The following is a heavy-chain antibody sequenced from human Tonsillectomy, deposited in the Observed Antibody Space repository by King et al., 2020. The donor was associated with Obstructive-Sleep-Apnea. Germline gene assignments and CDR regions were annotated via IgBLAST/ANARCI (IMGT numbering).Heavy chain of an antibody. CDR1: GFTVSNVW. CDR3: TTHCWSAYSVYFDY. D-gene: IGHD3-3*02. J-gene: IGHJ4*02. Sequence: VQLVESGGDLVKPGGSLRLSCAASGFTVSNVWMSWVRQAPGKGLEWVGRIKSKTDDETTDYAAPVKGRFTISRDDSKNTLFLQMNSLTTEDTAVYFCTTHCWSAYSVYFDYWGQGTLVTVSS. V-gene: IGHV3-15*01. CDR2: IKSKTDDETT.